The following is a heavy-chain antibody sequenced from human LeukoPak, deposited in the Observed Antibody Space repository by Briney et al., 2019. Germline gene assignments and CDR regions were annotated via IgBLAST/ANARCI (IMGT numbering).Heavy chain of an antibody. V-gene: IGHV4-31*03. CDR2: ISYSGST. Sequence: PSETLSLTCSVSGGPISSGGHYWNWIRQHPGKGLEWIGYISYSGSTYYNASLKSRVTISVDTSKNQFSLRLRSVTAADTAVYYCVRDARGDGDYGWFDPWGQGALVTISS. J-gene: IGHJ5*02. CDR3: VRDARGDGDYGWFDP. CDR1: GGPISSGGHY. D-gene: IGHD4-17*01.